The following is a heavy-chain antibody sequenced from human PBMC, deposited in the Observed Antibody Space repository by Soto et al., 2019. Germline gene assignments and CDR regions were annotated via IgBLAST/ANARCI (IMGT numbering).Heavy chain of an antibody. Sequence: QVQLQESGPGLVKPSQTLSLTCAISGDSVSSNSAAWNWIRLSPSRGLEWLARTYYRSRWYNDYAVSVRSRITVNPYTSKTQFSLQLTSVTPEDTAVYYCAGTTSHQWYYMDVWGKGTTVTVSS. D-gene: IGHD1-7*01. CDR3: AGTTSHQWYYMDV. J-gene: IGHJ6*03. CDR1: GDSVSSNSAA. V-gene: IGHV6-1*01. CDR2: TYYRSRWYN.